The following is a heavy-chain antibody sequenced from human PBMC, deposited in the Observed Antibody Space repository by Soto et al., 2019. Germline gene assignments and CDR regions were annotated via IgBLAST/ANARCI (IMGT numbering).Heavy chain of an antibody. CDR1: GFTFSSYW. CDR3: ARVAPATYYYDISPANDAFDI. J-gene: IGHJ3*02. D-gene: IGHD3-22*01. V-gene: IGHV3-74*01. CDR2: INSDGSST. Sequence: EVQLVESGGGLVQPGGSLRLSCAASGFTFSSYWMHWVRQAPGKGLVWVSRINSDGSSTSYADSVKGRFTISRDNAKKPRYVQINSLRAEDKAVYYCARVAPATYYYDISPANDAFDIWGQGTMVSASS.